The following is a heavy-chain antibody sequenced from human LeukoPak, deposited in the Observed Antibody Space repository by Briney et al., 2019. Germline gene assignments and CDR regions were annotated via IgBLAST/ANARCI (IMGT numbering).Heavy chain of an antibody. D-gene: IGHD2-2*01. Sequence: GGSLGLSCAASGITFSSYAMHWVRQAPGKGLEYVSAISSNGGSTYYADSVKGRFTISRDNSKNTLYLQMNSLRAEDTAVYYCAKDRSPWGPAAIATVDYWGQGTLVTVSS. J-gene: IGHJ4*02. CDR3: AKDRSPWGPAAIATVDY. CDR1: GITFSSYA. V-gene: IGHV3-64*04. CDR2: ISSNGGST.